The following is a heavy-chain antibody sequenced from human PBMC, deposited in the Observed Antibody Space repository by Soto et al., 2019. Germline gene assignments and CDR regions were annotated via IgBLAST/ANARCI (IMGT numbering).Heavy chain of an antibody. J-gene: IGHJ4*02. Sequence: SVKVSCKDSGGTFSSDAISWVRPAPGQGLEWMGGIIPIFGTAKNAQKFQGRDTITAEESTRTAYMELSSLRSEDTAVYYCAKGPVATATGAFDFWGRGTLVTVSS. CDR2: IIPIFGTA. CDR3: AKGPVATATGAFDF. V-gene: IGHV1-69*13. CDR1: GGTFSSDA. D-gene: IGHD5-18*01.